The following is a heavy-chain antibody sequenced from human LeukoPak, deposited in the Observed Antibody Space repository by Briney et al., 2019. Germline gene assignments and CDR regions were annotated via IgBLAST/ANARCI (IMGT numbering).Heavy chain of an antibody. CDR2: IWFDGSKR. Sequence: GGSLRPSCAASGFTFSTYGMHCVRQAPGKGLEWVALIWFDGSKRYYGDSLKGRFTVSRDNSKNTLYLQVDSLRAEDTAVYYCARCTGGSCVFDYWGQGTLVTVSS. CDR3: ARCTGGSCVFDY. CDR1: GFTFSTYG. V-gene: IGHV3-33*01. D-gene: IGHD2-8*02. J-gene: IGHJ4*02.